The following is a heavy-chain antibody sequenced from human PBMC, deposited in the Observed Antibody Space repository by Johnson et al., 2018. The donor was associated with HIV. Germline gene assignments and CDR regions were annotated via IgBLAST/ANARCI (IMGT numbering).Heavy chain of an antibody. J-gene: IGHJ3*02. V-gene: IGHV3-30*04. Sequence: QVQLVESGGGVVQPGRSLRLSCAASGFTFSSCAMHWVRQAPGKGLEWETIISYDGINKYYAESVKGRFTISRDNSKNTLYLQMNSLRAEDTAVYYCAKPSTESAFDIWGQGTMVTVSS. CDR1: GFTFSSCA. D-gene: IGHD1-1*01. CDR2: ISYDGINK. CDR3: AKPSTESAFDI.